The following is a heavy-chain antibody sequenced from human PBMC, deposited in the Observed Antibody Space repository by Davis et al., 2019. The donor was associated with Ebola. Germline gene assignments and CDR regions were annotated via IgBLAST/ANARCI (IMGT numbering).Heavy chain of an antibody. V-gene: IGHV1-8*01. Sequence: AASVKVSCKASGYTFTTYDITWVRQATGQGLEWMGWMNPNSGNTGYAQKFQGRVTISKDTSKNQVVLTMTNMDPVDTATYYCAREGPQGYYYDSSGFDYWGQGTLVTVSS. CDR3: AREGPQGYYYDSSGFDY. CDR1: GYTFTTYD. J-gene: IGHJ4*02. D-gene: IGHD3-22*01. CDR2: MNPNSGNT.